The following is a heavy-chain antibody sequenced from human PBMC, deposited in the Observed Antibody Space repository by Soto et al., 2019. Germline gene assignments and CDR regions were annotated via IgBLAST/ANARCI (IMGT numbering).Heavy chain of an antibody. Sequence: GGSLRLSCVASGFNFGNFGMHWVRQAPGKGLEWLTVISNDENIKQDSVRGRFAIARDNSKNTLYLHLTSLRAEDTAIYYCARGLRGVLDYWGQGTLVTVSS. CDR3: ARGLRGVLDY. D-gene: IGHD5-12*01. CDR1: GFNFGNFG. J-gene: IGHJ4*02. V-gene: IGHV3-33*01. CDR2: ISNDENIK.